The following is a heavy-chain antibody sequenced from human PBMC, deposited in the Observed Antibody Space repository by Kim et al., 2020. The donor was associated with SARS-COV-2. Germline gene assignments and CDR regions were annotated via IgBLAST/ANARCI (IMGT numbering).Heavy chain of an antibody. J-gene: IGHJ4*02. Sequence: SETLSLTCTVSGGSVSSGSYYWSWIRQPPGKGLEWIGYIYYSGSTNYNPSLKSRVTISVDTSKNQFSLKLGSVTAADTAVYYCARESRDRQPDYWGQGTLVTVSS. CDR3: ARESRDRQPDY. D-gene: IGHD2-2*01. CDR2: IYYSGST. CDR1: GGSVSSGSYY. V-gene: IGHV4-61*01.